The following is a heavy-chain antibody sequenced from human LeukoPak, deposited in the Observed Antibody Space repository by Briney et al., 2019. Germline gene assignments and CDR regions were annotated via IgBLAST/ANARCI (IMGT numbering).Heavy chain of an antibody. CDR3: ANGPAKHDHHSYCGGDCYPPFDC. D-gene: IGHD2-21*01. CDR1: GLTFSSYA. CDR2: ISGSGGST. Sequence: GGSLRLSCAAPGLTFSSYAMSWVRQAPGEGLEWVSAISGSGGSTYYADSVKGRFTIPRDNSKHPPYLQMDSQRAEDPAVYYCANGPAKHDHHSYCGGDCYPPFDCWGQGTLVTVSS. V-gene: IGHV3-23*01. J-gene: IGHJ4*02.